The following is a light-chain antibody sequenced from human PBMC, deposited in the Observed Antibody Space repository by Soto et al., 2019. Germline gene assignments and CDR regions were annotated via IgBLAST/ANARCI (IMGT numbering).Light chain of an antibody. CDR1: QGISEY. V-gene: IGKV1-27*01. J-gene: IGKJ1*01. CDR2: GAS. Sequence: DIQMAQSPSSLSASIGDRVTITCRASQGISEYLAWYQQRPGNAPNLLIYGASILQSGVPSRFSGSGSGTHFTLTISSLQPEDVATYYCHSYNTMSRNFGQGTTVEIK. CDR3: HSYNTMSRN.